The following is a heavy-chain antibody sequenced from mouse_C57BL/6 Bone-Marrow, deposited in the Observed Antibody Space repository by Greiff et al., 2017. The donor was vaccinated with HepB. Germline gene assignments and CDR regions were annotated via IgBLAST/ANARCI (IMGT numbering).Heavy chain of an antibody. CDR2: ISSGGDYI. CDR3: TRRGLYDGSRYYAMDY. J-gene: IGHJ4*01. Sequence: EVKLMDSGEGLVKPGGSLKLSCAASGFTFSSYAMSWVRQTPEKRLEWVAYISSGGDYIYYADTVKGRFTISRDNARNTLYLQMSSLKSEDTAMYYCTRRGLYDGSRYYAMDYWGQGTSVTVSS. D-gene: IGHD1-1*01. V-gene: IGHV5-9-1*02. CDR1: GFTFSSYA.